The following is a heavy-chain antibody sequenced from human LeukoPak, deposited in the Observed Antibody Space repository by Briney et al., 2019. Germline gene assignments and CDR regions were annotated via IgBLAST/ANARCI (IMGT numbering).Heavy chain of an antibody. CDR3: ARAPSEIGGYYPEYFRH. J-gene: IGHJ1*01. CDR2: IKSDGST. CDR1: GFTFSSYW. V-gene: IGHV3-74*01. D-gene: IGHD3-22*01. Sequence: GGSLRLSCAASGFTFSSYWMHWVRQAPGKGLVWVSRIKSDGSTRYADSVKGRFTISRDNAKNTVSLQMTSLRAEDTGVYYCARAPSEIGGYYPEYFRHWGQGTLVIVSP.